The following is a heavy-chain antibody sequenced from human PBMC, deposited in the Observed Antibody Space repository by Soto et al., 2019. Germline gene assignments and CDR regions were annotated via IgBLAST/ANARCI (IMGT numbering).Heavy chain of an antibody. V-gene: IGHV4-39*01. CDR3: ARHSAALTGNTSRFDP. D-gene: IGHD1-7*01. CDR1: GGSISSSSYY. CDR2: TYYSGST. Sequence: SETLSLTCTVSGGSISSSSYYWGWIRQPPGKGLEWIGSTYYSGSTYYNPSLKSRVTISVDTSKNQFSLKLSSVTAADTAVYYCARHSAALTGNTSRFDPWGKGTLVTVSS. J-gene: IGHJ5*02.